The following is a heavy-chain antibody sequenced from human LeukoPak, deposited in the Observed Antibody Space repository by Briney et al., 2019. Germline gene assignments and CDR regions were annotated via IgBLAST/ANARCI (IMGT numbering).Heavy chain of an antibody. V-gene: IGHV4-4*07. J-gene: IGHJ6*03. CDR3: ARDLATDYDFWSGYFYYYYYYMDV. CDR1: GGSISSYY. Sequence: SETLSLTCTVSGGSISSYYWSWIRQPAGKGLEWFGRIYTSGSINYNPSPKTRVTMSVDTSKNQFSLKLSSVTAADTAVYYCARDLATDYDFWSGYFYYYYYYMDVWGKGTTVTVSS. D-gene: IGHD3-3*01. CDR2: IYTSGSI.